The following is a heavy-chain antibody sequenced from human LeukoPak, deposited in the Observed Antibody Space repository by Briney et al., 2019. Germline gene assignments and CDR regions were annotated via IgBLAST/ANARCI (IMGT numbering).Heavy chain of an antibody. V-gene: IGHV4-34*01. CDR2: TNHSGST. CDR1: GGSFSNYY. Sequence: SETLSLTCAVYGGSFSNYYWSWIRQPPGKGLEWIGETNHSGSTNYNPSLKSRVTISVDTSKNQFSLKLSSVTAADTAVYYCARHYPSKFYDYVWGSYRHPKPGGYFDYWGQGTLVTVSS. J-gene: IGHJ4*02. CDR3: ARHYPSKFYDYVWGSYRHPKPGGYFDY. D-gene: IGHD3-16*02.